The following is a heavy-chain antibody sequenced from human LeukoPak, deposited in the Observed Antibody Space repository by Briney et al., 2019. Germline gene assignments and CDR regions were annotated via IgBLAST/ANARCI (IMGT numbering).Heavy chain of an antibody. CDR3: ASGVGYCSSTSCYWGDYFDY. Sequence: ASVKVSCKASGYTFTSYGISWVRQAPGQGLEWMGWISAYNGNTNYAQKLQGRVTMTTDTSTSTAYMELRSLRSDDTAVYYCASGVGYCSSTSCYWGDYFDYWGQGTLVTVSS. D-gene: IGHD2-2*01. CDR1: GYTFTSYG. CDR2: ISAYNGNT. V-gene: IGHV1-18*01. J-gene: IGHJ4*02.